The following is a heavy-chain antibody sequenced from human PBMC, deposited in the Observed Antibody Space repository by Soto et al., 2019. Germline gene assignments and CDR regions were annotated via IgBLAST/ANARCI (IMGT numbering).Heavy chain of an antibody. CDR2: IIPIFGAA. D-gene: IGHD1-26*01. CDR3: ARATDRTTYLGVPY. V-gene: IGHV1-69*12. J-gene: IGHJ4*02. Sequence: QVQLVQSGAEVKKRGSSVKVSCKASGGTFSSYTIGWVRQAPGQGLEWMGQIIPIFGAAKSAPKFQGRVTLTADESTSTVYMVLKRLTSDDTGVYYCARATDRTTYLGVPYWGQGTLVTVYS. CDR1: GGTFSSYT.